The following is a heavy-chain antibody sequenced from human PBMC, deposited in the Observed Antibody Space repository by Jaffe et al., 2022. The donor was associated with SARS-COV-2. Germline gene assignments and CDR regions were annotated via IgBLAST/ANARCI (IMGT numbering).Heavy chain of an antibody. J-gene: IGHJ4*02. CDR3: ARDRNWAFDY. CDR2: ISSTRAI. D-gene: IGHD7-27*01. CDR1: GFSFSNYA. Sequence: EVQLVESGGGLVQPGGSLRLSCAASGFSFSNYAINWVRQAPGKGLEWISYISSTRAIYYADSVEGRFTISRDNAKNSLYLQMTSLRDEDTAVYYCARDRNWAFDYWGQGTLVTVSS. V-gene: IGHV3-48*02.